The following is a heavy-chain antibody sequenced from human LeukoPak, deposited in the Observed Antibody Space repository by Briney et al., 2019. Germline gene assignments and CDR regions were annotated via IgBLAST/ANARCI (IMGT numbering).Heavy chain of an antibody. V-gene: IGHV3-48*03. CDR3: ARVEASGYDYGAFDY. Sequence: GGSLRLSCAASGFTFSSYGMNWVRQAPGKGLEWVSYISSSDSTIYYADSVKGRFTVSRDNAKNSLYLQMNSLRAEDTAIYYCARVEASGYDYGAFDYWGQGTLVTVSS. J-gene: IGHJ4*02. D-gene: IGHD5-12*01. CDR2: ISSSDSTI. CDR1: GFTFSSYG.